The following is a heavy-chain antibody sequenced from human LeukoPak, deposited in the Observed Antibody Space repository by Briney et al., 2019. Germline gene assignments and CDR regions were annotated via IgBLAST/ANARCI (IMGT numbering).Heavy chain of an antibody. Sequence: PGGTLRLSCAASGFTFSSYGMSWVRQAPGKGLEWVSAISGSGGSTYYADSVKGRFTISRDNAKNSLYLQMNSLRAEDTAVYYCAELGITMIGGVWGKGTTVTVSS. V-gene: IGHV3-23*01. CDR3: AELGITMIGGV. CDR1: GFTFSSYG. CDR2: ISGSGGST. J-gene: IGHJ6*04. D-gene: IGHD3-10*02.